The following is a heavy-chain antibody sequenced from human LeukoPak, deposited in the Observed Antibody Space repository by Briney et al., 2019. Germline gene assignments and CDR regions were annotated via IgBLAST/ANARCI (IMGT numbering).Heavy chain of an antibody. CDR1: GGSISSYY. Sequence: SETLSLTCTVSGGSISSYYWGWIRQPAGKGLEWIGRIYTSGSTNYNPSLKSRVTMSVDTSKNQFSLKLSSVTAADTAVYYCARVVGEIAARPLYYYYYMDVWGKGTTVTVSS. CDR2: IYTSGST. J-gene: IGHJ6*03. CDR3: ARVVGEIAARPLYYYYYMDV. V-gene: IGHV4-4*07. D-gene: IGHD6-6*01.